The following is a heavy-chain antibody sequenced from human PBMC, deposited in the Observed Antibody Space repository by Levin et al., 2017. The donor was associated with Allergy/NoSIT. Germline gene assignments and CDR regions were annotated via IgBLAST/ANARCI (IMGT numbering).Heavy chain of an antibody. V-gene: IGHV3-30*18. CDR3: AKDRGYYDILTDY. J-gene: IGHJ4*02. Sequence: LSLTCAASGFTFSSYGMHWVRQAPGKGLEWVAVISYDGSNKYYADSVKGRFTISRDNSKNTLYLQMNSLRAEDTAVYYCAKDRGYYDILTDYWGQGTLVTVSS. D-gene: IGHD3-9*01. CDR2: ISYDGSNK. CDR1: GFTFSSYG.